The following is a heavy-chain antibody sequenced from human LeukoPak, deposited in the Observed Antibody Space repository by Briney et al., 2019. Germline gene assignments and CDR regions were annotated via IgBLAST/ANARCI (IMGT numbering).Heavy chain of an antibody. CDR3: ARGQAGWSAFDI. V-gene: IGHV4-61*01. CDR2: IYYSGST. J-gene: IGHJ3*02. Sequence: SETLSLTCTVSGGSISSSSYYWSWIRQPPGKGLEWIGYIYYSGSTNYTPSLKSRVTISVDTSENQFSLKLSSVTAADTAVYYCARGQAGWSAFDIWGQGTMVTVSS. D-gene: IGHD2-15*01. CDR1: GGSISSSSYY.